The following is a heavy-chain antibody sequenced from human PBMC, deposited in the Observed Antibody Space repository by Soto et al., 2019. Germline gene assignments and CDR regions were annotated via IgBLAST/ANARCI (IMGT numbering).Heavy chain of an antibody. CDR2: IIPVSGRV. CDR1: GGTFSSRA. D-gene: IGHD3-16*01. CDR3: ANSRGGTFLGYHGMDI. Sequence: QVQLVQSGPEVKKTGTSVKVSCKASGGTFSSRAISWVRQAPGQGLEWMGGIIPVSGRVNYAEKFQDRVTITADESTGTVYMELSSLRAEDTALYYCANSRGGTFLGYHGMDIWGQGTTVSVSS. J-gene: IGHJ6*02. V-gene: IGHV1-69*01.